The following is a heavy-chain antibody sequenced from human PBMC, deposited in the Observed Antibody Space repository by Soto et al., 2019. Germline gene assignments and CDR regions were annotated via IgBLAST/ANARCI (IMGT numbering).Heavy chain of an antibody. J-gene: IGHJ4*02. Sequence: SETLSLTCTVSGGSISSYYWSWIRQPPGKGLEWIGYIYYSGSTNYNPSLKSRVTISVDTSKNQFSLKLSSVTVADTAVYYCARGKNYYDGGRPFDYWGQGTLVTVSS. D-gene: IGHD3-22*01. CDR3: ARGKNYYDGGRPFDY. CDR2: IYYSGST. CDR1: GGSISSYY. V-gene: IGHV4-59*01.